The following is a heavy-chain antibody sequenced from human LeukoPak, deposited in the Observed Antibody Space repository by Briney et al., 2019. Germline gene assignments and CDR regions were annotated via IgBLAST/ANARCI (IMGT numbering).Heavy chain of an antibody. CDR1: GYSFTNYW. Sequence: GESLKISCKGSGYSFTNYWIGCVRQMPGKGLEWMGIIYPGDSDTRYISSFQGQVTISADKSINTAYLQWSSLKASDTAMYYCARDRVGGYISYYYYGMDVWGQGTTVTVSS. J-gene: IGHJ6*02. V-gene: IGHV5-51*01. CDR2: IYPGDSDT. D-gene: IGHD5-12*01. CDR3: ARDRVGGYISYYYYGMDV.